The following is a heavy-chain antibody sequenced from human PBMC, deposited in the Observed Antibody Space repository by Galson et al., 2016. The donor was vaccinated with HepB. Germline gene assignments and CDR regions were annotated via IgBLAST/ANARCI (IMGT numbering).Heavy chain of an antibody. J-gene: IGHJ4*02. D-gene: IGHD2-21*02. CDR2: IDPSSGGT. Sequence: SVKVSCKASGYTFTGYYMHWLRQAPGQGLEWMGWIDPSSGGTNYAQKFQGWVTMTRDTSISTAYVELSRLTSDDTAIYYCARGKKGGDDFDYWGKGTLVTVSS. CDR3: ARGKKGGDDFDY. CDR1: GYTFTGYY. V-gene: IGHV1-2*04.